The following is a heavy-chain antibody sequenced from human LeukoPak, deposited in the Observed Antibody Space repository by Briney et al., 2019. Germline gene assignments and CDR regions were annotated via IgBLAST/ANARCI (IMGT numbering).Heavy chain of an antibody. J-gene: IGHJ2*01. D-gene: IGHD7-27*01. CDR1: GGSISSGSYY. V-gene: IGHV4-61*02. CDR2: IYTSGST. CDR3: ARGRVWDWYFDL. Sequence: PSETLSLTCTVSGGSISSGSYYWSWIRQPAGKGLEWIGRIYTSGSTNYNPSLKSRVTISVDTSKNQFSLKLSSVTAADTAVYYCARGRVWDWYFDLWGRGTLVTVSS.